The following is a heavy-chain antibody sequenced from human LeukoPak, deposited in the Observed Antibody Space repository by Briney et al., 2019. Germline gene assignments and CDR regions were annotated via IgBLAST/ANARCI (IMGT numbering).Heavy chain of an antibody. V-gene: IGHV3-21*01. Sequence: GGSLRLSCAASGFTFSSYSMNWVRQAPGKGLEWVSSISSSSSYIYYADSVKGRFTISRDNAKNSLYLQMNSLRAEDTAVYYCARDLFRGDYSDYWGQGTLVTVSS. CDR2: ISSSSSYI. CDR3: ARDLFRGDYSDY. D-gene: IGHD3-3*01. CDR1: GFTFSSYS. J-gene: IGHJ4*02.